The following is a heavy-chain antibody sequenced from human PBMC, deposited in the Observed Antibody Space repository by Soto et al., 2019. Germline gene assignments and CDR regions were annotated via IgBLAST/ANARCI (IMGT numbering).Heavy chain of an antibody. CDR1: GYTFTSYD. CDR3: ARAVNLRYYSPIKTLWGANWFDP. CDR2: MNPNSGNT. Sequence: QVQLVQSGAEVKKPGASVKVSCKASGYTFTSYDINWVRQATGQGLEWMGWMNPNSGNTGYAQKFQGRVTTTRNTSISKAYMELSSLRSEDTAVYYCARAVNLRYYSPIKTLWGANWFDPWGQGTLVTVSS. D-gene: IGHD3-10*01. V-gene: IGHV1-8*01. J-gene: IGHJ5*02.